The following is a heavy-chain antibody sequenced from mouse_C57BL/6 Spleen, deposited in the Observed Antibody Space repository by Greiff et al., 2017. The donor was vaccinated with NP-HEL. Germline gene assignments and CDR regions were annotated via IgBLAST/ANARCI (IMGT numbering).Heavy chain of an antibody. CDR3: TRYHGSSELPSYFDY. J-gene: IGHJ2*01. CDR2: IYPGNSDT. Sequence: VQLQQSGTVLARPGASVKMSCKTSGYTFTSYWMHWVKQRPGQGLEWIGAIYPGNSDTSYNQKFKGKAKLTAVTSASTAYMELSSLTNEDSAVYYCTRYHGSSELPSYFDYWGQGTTLTVSS. D-gene: IGHD1-1*01. CDR1: GYTFTSYW. V-gene: IGHV1-5*01.